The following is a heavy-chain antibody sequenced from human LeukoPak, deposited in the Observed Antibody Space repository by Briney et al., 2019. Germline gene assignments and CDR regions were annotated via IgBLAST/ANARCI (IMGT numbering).Heavy chain of an antibody. CDR3: ARSDSYGSGSYSNDY. D-gene: IGHD3-10*01. CDR2: ISSRSSTI. CDR1: GFTFSTYP. V-gene: IGHV3-48*01. Sequence: PGGSLRLSCAASGFTFSTYPMNWVRQAPGKGLEWVSYISSRSSTIYYADSVKGRFTISRDNAKNSLYLQMNSLRAEDTAVYYCARSDSYGSGSYSNDYWGQGTLVTVSS. J-gene: IGHJ4*02.